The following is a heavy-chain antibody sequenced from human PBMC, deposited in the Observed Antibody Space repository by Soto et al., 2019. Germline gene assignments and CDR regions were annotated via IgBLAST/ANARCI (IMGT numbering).Heavy chain of an antibody. J-gene: IGHJ4*02. V-gene: IGHV4-61*01. CDR1: GGSVSSGSYY. D-gene: IGHD3-22*01. CDR3: ARGGYYDSSGYYYFDY. Sequence: PSETLSLTCTVSGGSVSSGSYYWSWIRQPPGKGLEWIGYIYYSGSTNYNPSLKSRVTISVDTSKNQFSLKLSSVTAADTAVYYCARGGYYDSSGYYYFDYWGQGTLVTVSS. CDR2: IYYSGST.